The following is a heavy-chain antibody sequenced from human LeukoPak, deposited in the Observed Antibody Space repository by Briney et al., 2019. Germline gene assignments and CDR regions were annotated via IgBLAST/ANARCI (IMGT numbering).Heavy chain of an antibody. J-gene: IGHJ6*02. CDR3: VMDMDV. Sequence: GGSLRLSCATSGFTFSSYWMTWVRQTPGKGLEWVAHINQDGSEKYYVDSVQGRFTISRDNTNNSLYLQMNSLRAEDTAVYYCVMDMDVWGQGTTVTVSS. V-gene: IGHV3-7*05. CDR1: GFTFSSYW. CDR2: INQDGSEK.